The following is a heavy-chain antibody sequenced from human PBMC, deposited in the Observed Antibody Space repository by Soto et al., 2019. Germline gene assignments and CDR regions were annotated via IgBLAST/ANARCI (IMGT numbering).Heavy chain of an antibody. CDR2: IFHSGRT. J-gene: IGHJ5*02. V-gene: IGHV4-30-2*01. Sequence: QLQLQESGSGLVKPSQTLSLTCAVSGGSISSGGYSWSCIRRPPGKGLEWIGYIFHSGRTYYNPSLKSRVTITVDRSKNQFSLNLSSVTAADTAVYYCARVPSPWGQGTLVTVSS. CDR1: GGSISSGGYS. CDR3: ARVPSP.